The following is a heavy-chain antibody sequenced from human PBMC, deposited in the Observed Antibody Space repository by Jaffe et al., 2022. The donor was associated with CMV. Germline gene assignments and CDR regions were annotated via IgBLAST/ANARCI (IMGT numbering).Heavy chain of an antibody. V-gene: IGHV3-23*01. CDR3: AKDLGGRELWFGEFNDAFDI. D-gene: IGHD3-10*01. CDR2: ISGSGGST. Sequence: EVQLLESGGGLVQPGGSLRLSCAASGFTFSSYAMSWVRQAPGKGLEWVSAISGSGGSTYYADSVKGRFTISRDNSKNTLYLQMNSLRAEDTAVYYCAKDLGGRELWFGEFNDAFDIWGQGTMVTVSS. CDR1: GFTFSSYA. J-gene: IGHJ3*02.